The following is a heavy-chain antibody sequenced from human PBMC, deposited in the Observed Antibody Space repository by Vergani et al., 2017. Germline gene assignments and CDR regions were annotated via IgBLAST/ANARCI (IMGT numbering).Heavy chain of an antibody. Sequence: EVHLVESGGGLVQPGRSLRLSRSGSVFTLGDYAMTWVRQAPGKGLEWVAFTWSKPYGGTTEYAASVKGRFTISRDDSKSIAYLQMSSLKAEDTAVYYCTSDRRDDSYAYSDYWGQGTLVTVSP. CDR2: TWSKPYGGTT. D-gene: IGHD3-16*01. CDR3: TSDRRDDSYAYSDY. CDR1: VFTLGDYA. V-gene: IGHV3-49*04. J-gene: IGHJ4*02.